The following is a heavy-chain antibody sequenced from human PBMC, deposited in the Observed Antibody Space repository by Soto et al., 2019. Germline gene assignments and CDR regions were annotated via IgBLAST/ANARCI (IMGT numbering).Heavy chain of an antibody. D-gene: IGHD3-10*01. CDR2: IYYSGST. V-gene: IGHV4-39*01. Sequence: QLQLQESGPGLVKPSETLSLTCTVSGGSISSSRYYWGWIRQPPGKGLEWIGSIYYSGSTYYNPSLKSRVTISVDTSKNQFSLKLSSVTAADTAVYYCARREGSEFLAFDIWGQGTMVTVSS. J-gene: IGHJ3*02. CDR1: GGSISSSRYY. CDR3: ARREGSEFLAFDI.